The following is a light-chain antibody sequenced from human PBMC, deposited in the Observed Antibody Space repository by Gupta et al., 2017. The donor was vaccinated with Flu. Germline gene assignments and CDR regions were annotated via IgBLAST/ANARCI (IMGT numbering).Light chain of an antibody. Sequence: PSSLSASVGDTVTITCRASQRISSNLNWYQHKTGKAPNLLIFAASDLQSGVPSRFSGSGSGTDFKLTISSLQTEDFATYYCQQSDSTPFTFGPGTKVEI. V-gene: IGKV1-39*01. J-gene: IGKJ3*01. CDR2: AAS. CDR3: QQSDSTPFT. CDR1: QRISSN.